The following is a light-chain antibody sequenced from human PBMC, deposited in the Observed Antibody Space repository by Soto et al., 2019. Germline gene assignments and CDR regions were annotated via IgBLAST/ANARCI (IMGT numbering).Light chain of an antibody. V-gene: IGKV1-5*03. J-gene: IGKJ1*01. CDR1: QRISSW. CDR3: QLYNSPPWT. CDR2: KAS. Sequence: DIQMTQSPSTLSASVGDRVTITCRASQRISSWLAWYQQRPGKVPRLLIYKASTLESGVPARFRGSGSGTEFTRTISSLQPDDFATYYCQLYNSPPWTFGQGTKVAIK.